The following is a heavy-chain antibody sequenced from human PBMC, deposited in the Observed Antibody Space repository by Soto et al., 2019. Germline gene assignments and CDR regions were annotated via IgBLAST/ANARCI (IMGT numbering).Heavy chain of an antibody. V-gene: IGHV4-34*01. D-gene: IGHD6-13*01. Sequence: SETLSLTCAVYGGSFSGYYWSWIRQPPGKGLEWIGEINHSGSTNYNPSLKSRVTISVDTSKNQFSLKLSSVTAADTAVYYCAREFSAADPRVRQFDYWGQGTLVTVSS. J-gene: IGHJ4*02. CDR1: GGSFSGYY. CDR2: INHSGST. CDR3: AREFSAADPRVRQFDY.